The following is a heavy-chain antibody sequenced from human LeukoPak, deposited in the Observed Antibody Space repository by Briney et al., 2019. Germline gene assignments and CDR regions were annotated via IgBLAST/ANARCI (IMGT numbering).Heavy chain of an antibody. J-gene: IGHJ4*02. V-gene: IGHV4-59*08. CDR3: ARHDLVVPAAPFGY. Sequence: SSETLSLTCTVSGGSISSYYWSWIRQPPGKGLEWIGYIYYSGSTNYNPSLKSRVTISVDTSKNQFSLKLSSVTAADTAVYYCARHDLVVPAAPFGYWGQGTLVTVSS. CDR1: GGSISSYY. D-gene: IGHD2-2*01. CDR2: IYYSGST.